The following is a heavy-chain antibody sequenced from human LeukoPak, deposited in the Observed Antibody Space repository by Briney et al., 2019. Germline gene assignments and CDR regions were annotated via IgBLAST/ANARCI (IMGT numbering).Heavy chain of an antibody. D-gene: IGHD1-26*01. CDR3: AREQIVGATSPDAFDI. CDR1: GGSINSGAYF. CDR2: IYYSGST. Sequence: PSQTLSLTCTVSGGSINSGAYFWSWIRQHPGKGLEWSGYIYYSGSTYYNPSLKSRVTISVDTSKNQFPLKLSSVTAADTAVYYCAREQIVGATSPDAFDIWGQGTMVTVSS. J-gene: IGHJ3*02. V-gene: IGHV4-31*03.